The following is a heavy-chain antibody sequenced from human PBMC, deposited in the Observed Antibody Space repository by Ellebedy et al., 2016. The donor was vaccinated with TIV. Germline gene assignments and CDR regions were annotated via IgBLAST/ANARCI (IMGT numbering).Heavy chain of an antibody. J-gene: IGHJ4*02. Sequence: AASVKVSCKASGYTLMSYGICWVRQAPGQGLEWMGWVSPYDGNTNYAQKLQGRVTMTTDTSTSTAYMELRSLRSDDTAVYYCARERGSPYYFDYWGQGTLVTVSS. CDR3: ARERGSPYYFDY. D-gene: IGHD3-16*01. CDR1: GYTLMSYG. V-gene: IGHV1-18*01. CDR2: VSPYDGNT.